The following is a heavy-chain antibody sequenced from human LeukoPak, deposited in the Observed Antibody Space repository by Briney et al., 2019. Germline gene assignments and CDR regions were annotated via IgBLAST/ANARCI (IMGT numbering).Heavy chain of an antibody. D-gene: IGHD3-10*01. J-gene: IGHJ4*02. V-gene: IGHV3-43*02. CDR1: AFAFDDYV. CDR2: ISGDGGDT. CDR3: AKDIGWGLSYYFDS. Sequence: GGSLRLSCAASAFAFDDYVMHWVRQVPGKGLEWVSLISGDGGDTYYAESVRGRFTIARDNSKNSLYLQMNSLRSEDSALYYCAKDIGWGLSYYFDSWGQGTLVTVSS.